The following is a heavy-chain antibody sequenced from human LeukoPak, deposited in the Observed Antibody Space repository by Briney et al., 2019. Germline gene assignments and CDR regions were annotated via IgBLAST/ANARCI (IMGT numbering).Heavy chain of an antibody. J-gene: IGHJ5*02. V-gene: IGHV4-30-2*01. CDR2: IYHSGST. Sequence: PSQTLSLICAVSGGSISSGGYSWSWIRQPPGKGLEWIGYIYHSGSTYYNPSLKSRVTRSVDRSKNQFSLKLSSVTAADTAVYYCASMVRGVTLDPWGQGTLVTVSS. CDR3: ASMVRGVTLDP. CDR1: GGSISSGGYS. D-gene: IGHD3-10*01.